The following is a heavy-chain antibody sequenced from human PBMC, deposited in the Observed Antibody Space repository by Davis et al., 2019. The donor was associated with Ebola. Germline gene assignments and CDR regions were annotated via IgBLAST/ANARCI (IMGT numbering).Heavy chain of an antibody. D-gene: IGHD3-3*01. J-gene: IGHJ4*02. CDR1: GYTFTGYY. Sequence: ASVKVSCKASGYTFTGYYMHWVRQAPGQGLEWMGWINPNSGGTNHAQKFQGWVTMTRDTSISTAYMELSRLRSDDTAVYYCARGGEHYDFWSGYYPFDYWGQGTLITVSS. CDR2: INPNSGGT. V-gene: IGHV1-2*04. CDR3: ARGGEHYDFWSGYYPFDY.